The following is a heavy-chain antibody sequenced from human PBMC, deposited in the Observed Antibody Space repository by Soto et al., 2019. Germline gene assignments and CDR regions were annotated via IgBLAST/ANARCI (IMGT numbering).Heavy chain of an antibody. D-gene: IGHD2-15*01. Sequence: GGSLRLSCAASGFTFSSYGMHWVRQAPGKGLEWVAVISYDGSNKYYADSVKGRFTISRDNSKNTLYLQMNSLRAEDTAVYYCAKVGSRGCSGGSCYPSHYYYYMDVWGKGTTVTVSS. V-gene: IGHV3-30*18. CDR3: AKVGSRGCSGGSCYPSHYYYYMDV. J-gene: IGHJ6*03. CDR2: ISYDGSNK. CDR1: GFTFSSYG.